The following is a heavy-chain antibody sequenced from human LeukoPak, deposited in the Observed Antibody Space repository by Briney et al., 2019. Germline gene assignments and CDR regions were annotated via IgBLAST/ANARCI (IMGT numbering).Heavy chain of an antibody. CDR2: ISGSGGST. CDR3: VRDYFFGY. Sequence: GGSLRLSCAVSGFTFNNYAMSWVRQAPGKGLEWVSSISGSGGSTYYADSVKGRFTISRDNSKNTLDLQMNSLRAEDTAVYYCVRDYFFGYWGQGTLVTVSS. V-gene: IGHV3-23*01. J-gene: IGHJ4*02. D-gene: IGHD3-10*01. CDR1: GFTFNNYA.